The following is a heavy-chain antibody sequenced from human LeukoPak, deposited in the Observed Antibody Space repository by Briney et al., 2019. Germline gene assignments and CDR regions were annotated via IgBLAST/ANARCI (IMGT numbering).Heavy chain of an antibody. CDR2: IYYSGST. D-gene: IGHD6-13*01. Sequence: PSETLSLTCTVSGGSISSYYWSWIRQPPGKGLEWIGYIYYSGSTNYNPSLKSRVTISVDMSKNQFSLKLSSVTAADTAVYYCARDGSSWGYMDVWGKGTTVTVSS. CDR3: ARDGSSWGYMDV. V-gene: IGHV4-59*01. J-gene: IGHJ6*03. CDR1: GGSISSYY.